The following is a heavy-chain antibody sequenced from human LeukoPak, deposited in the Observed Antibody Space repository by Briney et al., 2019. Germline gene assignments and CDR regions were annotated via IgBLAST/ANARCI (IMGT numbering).Heavy chain of an antibody. D-gene: IGHD3-10*01. J-gene: IGHJ4*02. Sequence: PGETLRLSCAASGFTFSSHGMNWVRQAPGKGLEWVAFIRYDGSNKYYADSVKGRFTISRDNSKNTLYLQMNSLRAEDTAVYYCAKVTYGSGTYGAFDYWGQGTLVTVSS. CDR2: IRYDGSNK. V-gene: IGHV3-30*02. CDR1: GFTFSSHG. CDR3: AKVTYGSGTYGAFDY.